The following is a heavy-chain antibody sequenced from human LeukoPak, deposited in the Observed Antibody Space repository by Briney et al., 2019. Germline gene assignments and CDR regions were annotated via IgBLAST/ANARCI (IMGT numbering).Heavy chain of an antibody. D-gene: IGHD5-12*01. CDR2: IRSKAYGGTT. Sequence: PGGSLTLSCTASGFTFGDYAMSWFRQAPGKGLEWVGFIRSKAYGGTTEYAASVKGRFTISRDDSKSIAYLQMNSLKTEDTAVYYCTRQYSGYEPTTDYFDYWGQGTLVTVSS. CDR3: TRQYSGYEPTTDYFDY. V-gene: IGHV3-49*03. CDR1: GFTFGDYA. J-gene: IGHJ4*02.